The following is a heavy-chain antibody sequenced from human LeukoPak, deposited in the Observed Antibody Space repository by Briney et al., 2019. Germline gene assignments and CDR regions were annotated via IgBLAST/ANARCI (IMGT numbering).Heavy chain of an antibody. V-gene: IGHV3-9*01. CDR3: AKGFLWFGDHNKGDAFDI. CDR1: GFTFDDYA. J-gene: IGHJ3*02. Sequence: GRSLRLSCAASGFTFDDYAMHWVRQAPGKGLEWVSGISWNSGSIGYADSVKGRFTISRDNAKNSLYLQMNSLRAEDTALYYCAKGFLWFGDHNKGDAFDIWGQGTMVTVSS. D-gene: IGHD3-10*01. CDR2: ISWNSGSI.